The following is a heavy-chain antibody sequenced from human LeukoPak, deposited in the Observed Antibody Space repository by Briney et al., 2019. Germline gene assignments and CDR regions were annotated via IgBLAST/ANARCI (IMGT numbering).Heavy chain of an antibody. CDR1: GFTFSGTW. CDR3: AELGITMIGGV. J-gene: IGHJ6*04. D-gene: IGHD3-10*02. V-gene: IGHV3-74*03. Sequence: GGLLRLSCAASGFTFSGTWMHWVRQPPGKGLVWVARITSDGISTTYAESVKGRFTISRDDAKNTLYLQMNSLRAEDTAVYYCAELGITMIGGVWGKGTTVTISS. CDR2: ITSDGIST.